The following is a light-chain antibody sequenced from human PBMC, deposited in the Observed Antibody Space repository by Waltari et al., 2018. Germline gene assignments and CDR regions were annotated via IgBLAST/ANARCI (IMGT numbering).Light chain of an antibody. CDR3: QQYYSHPGT. CDR2: WAS. V-gene: IGKV4-1*01. Sequence: DIVMTQSPDSLAVSLGERATINCKSSQSVLFSSNNKNYLAWYQQKQGQPPKLLIYWASIRESGVPDRFSGSGSGTDFTLTISSLHAEDVAVYYCQQYYSHPGTFGQGTKVEIK. J-gene: IGKJ1*01. CDR1: QSVLFSSNNKNY.